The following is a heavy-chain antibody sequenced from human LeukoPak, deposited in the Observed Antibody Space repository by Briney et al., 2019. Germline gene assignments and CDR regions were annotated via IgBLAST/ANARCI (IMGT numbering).Heavy chain of an antibody. D-gene: IGHD5-18*01. CDR2: INSAGSDT. Sequence: PGGSLRLSCGASGFTFSNYWMHWVRQVPGKGLVWVSRINSAGSDTNYADSVRGRFTISRDNARNTLYLQMNSLRTEDTAVYYCTRMDTTMASFFHPWGQGTLVTVSS. V-gene: IGHV3-74*01. CDR3: TRMDTTMASFFHP. CDR1: GFTFSNYW. J-gene: IGHJ5*02.